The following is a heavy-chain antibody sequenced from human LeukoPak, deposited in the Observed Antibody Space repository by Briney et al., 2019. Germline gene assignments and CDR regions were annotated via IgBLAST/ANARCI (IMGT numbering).Heavy chain of an antibody. Sequence: GGSLRLSCAASGFTFSSYWMSWVRQAPGKGLEWVANIKKDGSENYYVDSVKGRFTISRDNAKKSLYLQMKSLRAEDTAVYYCARHRTASDYWGQGTLVTVSS. CDR3: ARHRTASDY. CDR2: IKKDGSEN. V-gene: IGHV3-7*01. J-gene: IGHJ4*02. CDR1: GFTFSSYW. D-gene: IGHD3-16*02.